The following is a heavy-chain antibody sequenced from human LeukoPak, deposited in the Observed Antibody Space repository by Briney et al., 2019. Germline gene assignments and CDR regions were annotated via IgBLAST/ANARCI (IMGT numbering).Heavy chain of an antibody. J-gene: IGHJ6*03. CDR1: GFTVSSNY. Sequence: PGGSLRLSCAASGFTVSSNYMSWIRQPPGKGLEWIGEINHSGSTNYNPSLKSRVTISVDTSKNQFSLKLSSVTAADTAVYYCARGDLLIDYYYYYYMDVWGKGTTVTVSS. CDR2: INHSGST. V-gene: IGHV4-34*01. D-gene: IGHD2-15*01. CDR3: ARGDLLIDYYYYYYMDV.